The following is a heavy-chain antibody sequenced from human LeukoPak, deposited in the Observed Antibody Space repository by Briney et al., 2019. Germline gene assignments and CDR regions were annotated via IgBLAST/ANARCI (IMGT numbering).Heavy chain of an antibody. CDR3: ARDPKDDSSGYYYFDY. CDR1: GYTFTSNY. Sequence: ASVKVSCKASGYTFTSNYMHWVRLAPGQGLEWVGVINPSGGRTSYAQKFQGRVTMTRDMSTSTVYMELSSLRSEDTAVYYCARDPKDDSSGYYYFDYWGQGTLVTVSS. D-gene: IGHD3-22*01. V-gene: IGHV1-46*01. J-gene: IGHJ4*02. CDR2: INPSGGRT.